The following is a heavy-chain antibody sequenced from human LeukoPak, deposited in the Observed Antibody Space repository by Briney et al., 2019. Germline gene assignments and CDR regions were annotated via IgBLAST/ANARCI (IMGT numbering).Heavy chain of an antibody. V-gene: IGHV2-70*11. J-gene: IGHJ4*02. CDR3: ARIRFGEVGATFLFDY. D-gene: IGHD1-26*01. Sequence: SGPTLVNPTQTLTLTCTFSGFSLSTSGMCVSWIRQPPGKALEWLARIDWDDDKYYSTSLKTRLTISKDTSKNQVVLTMTNMDPVDTATYYCARIRFGEVGATFLFDYWGQGTLVTVSS. CDR1: GFSLSTSGMC. CDR2: IDWDDDK.